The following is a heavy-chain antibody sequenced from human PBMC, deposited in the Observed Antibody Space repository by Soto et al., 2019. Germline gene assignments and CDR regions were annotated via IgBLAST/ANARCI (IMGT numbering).Heavy chain of an antibody. J-gene: IGHJ3*01. CDR1: GFSLSSSRVG. CDR3: AQLMITYGGVVADDAFDF. D-gene: IGHD3-16*02. V-gene: IGHV2-5*02. CDR2: IYWDGDK. Sequence: QITLTESGPTLVKPTQTLTLTCTFSGFSLSSSRVGVAWIRQPPGKALEWLAVIYWDGDKRYSPSLRSRLTITKDTSKHQVVITMTNVDPVDTATYFCAQLMITYGGVVADDAFDFWGQGTMVTISS.